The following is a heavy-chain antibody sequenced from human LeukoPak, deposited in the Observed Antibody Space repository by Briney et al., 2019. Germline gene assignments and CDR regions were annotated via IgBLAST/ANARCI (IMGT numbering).Heavy chain of an antibody. D-gene: IGHD3-3*01. CDR1: GFTLSSYA. V-gene: IGHV3-64D*06. CDR3: VKGSAVPDAYYYYGMDV. Sequence: GGSLRLSCSASGFTLSSYAMHWVRQAPGKGLEYVSAISSNGGSTYYADSVKGGFTISRDNSKNTLYLQMSSLRAEDTAVYYCVKGSAVPDAYYYYGMDVWGKGTTVTVSS. J-gene: IGHJ6*04. CDR2: ISSNGGST.